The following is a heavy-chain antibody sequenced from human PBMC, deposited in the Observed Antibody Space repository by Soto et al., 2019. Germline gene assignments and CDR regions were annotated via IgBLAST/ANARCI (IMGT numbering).Heavy chain of an antibody. Sequence: PXGSLILSCAASGFTFDNYAMHWVRQAPGKGLEWVSGISWNSNTIAYADSVKGRFTISRDNAKNSLYLQMNSLRAEDTAFYYCAKGTGPNWGQGTLVTV. V-gene: IGHV3-9*01. CDR1: GFTFDNYA. CDR3: AKGTGPN. CDR2: ISWNSNTI. J-gene: IGHJ4*02.